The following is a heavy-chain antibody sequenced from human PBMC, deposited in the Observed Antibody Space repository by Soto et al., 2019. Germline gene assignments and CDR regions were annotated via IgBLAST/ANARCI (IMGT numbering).Heavy chain of an antibody. CDR3: ARDRGWNCDY. V-gene: IGHV3-30*03. J-gene: IGHJ4*02. CDR1: GFTFSNYG. D-gene: IGHD1-7*01. CDR2: ISSDGSNK. Sequence: QVQLVESGGGVVQPGRSLRVSCAASGFTFSNYGMHWGRQAPGKGLEWVALISSDGSNKYYADSVKGRFSFSRDNSKNTLYLQVNSLRPEDTAVYYCARDRGWNCDYWGQGTLVTVSS.